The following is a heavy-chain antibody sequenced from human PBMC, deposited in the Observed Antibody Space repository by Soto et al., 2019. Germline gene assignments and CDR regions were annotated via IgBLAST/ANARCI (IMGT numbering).Heavy chain of an antibody. CDR3: AREASYDSRGYYSWSPPGSYGMDV. V-gene: IGHV1-2*04. J-gene: IGHJ6*02. CDR2: INPNSGGT. CDR1: GYTFTGYY. Sequence: ASVKVSCKASGYTFTGYYMHWVRQAPGQGLEWMGWINPNSGGTNYAQKFQGWATMTRDTSISTAYMELSRLRSDDTAVYYCAREASYDSRGYYSWSPPGSYGMDVWGQGTTVTVSS. D-gene: IGHD3-22*01.